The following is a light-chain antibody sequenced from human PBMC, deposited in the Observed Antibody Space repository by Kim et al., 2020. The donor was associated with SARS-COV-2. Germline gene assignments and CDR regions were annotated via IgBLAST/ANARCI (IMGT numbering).Light chain of an antibody. CDR1: QTIPKNF. J-gene: IGKJ4*01. CDR2: GAS. CDR3: QQYATSPLP. Sequence: EIVFTQSPGTLSLSPGERATLSCRASQTIPKNFLAWYQQKPGQAPRLLISGASNRATGIADRFSGSGSGTDFTLTIRSLEPEDFAVYFCQQYATSPLPFGGGTKVDIK. V-gene: IGKV3-20*01.